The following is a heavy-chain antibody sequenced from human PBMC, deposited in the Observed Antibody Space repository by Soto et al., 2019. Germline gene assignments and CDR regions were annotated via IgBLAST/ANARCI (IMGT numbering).Heavy chain of an antibody. CDR3: AKDFLSKVRGVIKEIDY. Sequence: QVQLVESGGGVVQPGRSLRLSCAASGFTFSNYGIHWVRQAPGKGLEWVAVISYDGSNKYYADSVKGRFTISRDNSKNMRYLQMNSMTAEDTAVYYCAKDFLSKVRGVIKEIDYWGHGTLVTVSS. CDR1: GFTFSNYG. J-gene: IGHJ4*01. D-gene: IGHD3-10*01. V-gene: IGHV3-30*18. CDR2: ISYDGSNK.